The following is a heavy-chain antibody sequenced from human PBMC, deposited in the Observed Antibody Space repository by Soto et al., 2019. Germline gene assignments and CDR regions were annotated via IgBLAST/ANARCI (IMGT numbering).Heavy chain of an antibody. D-gene: IGHD2-2*01. J-gene: IGHJ2*01. Sequence: QVHLVESGGGVVQPGRSLRLSCAASGFTFSSYAMHWVRQAPGKGLEWVAVISYDGSNKYYADSVKGRFTISRDTSMNTLYMQMNSVRAEDTAVYYCARDPQDIVLVPAAMAIRNWYFDLWCRGALGTVSA. CDR2: ISYDGSNK. V-gene: IGHV3-30-3*01. CDR3: ARDPQDIVLVPAAMAIRNWYFDL. CDR1: GFTFSSYA.